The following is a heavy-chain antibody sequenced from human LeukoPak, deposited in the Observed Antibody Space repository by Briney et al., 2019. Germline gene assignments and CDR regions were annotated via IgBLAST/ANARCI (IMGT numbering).Heavy chain of an antibody. J-gene: IGHJ4*02. CDR2: IREDGGDI. D-gene: IGHD3-10*01. CDR3: ARDAFGDFSY. Sequence: GGSLRLSCVASGLSFGSYWMDWVRQAPGKGLEWVANIREDGGDIHYVDSVKGRFTISRDNAKNSVYLQMHSLRAEDTAMYYCARDAFGDFSYWGQGILVTVSS. CDR1: GLSFGSYW. V-gene: IGHV3-7*01.